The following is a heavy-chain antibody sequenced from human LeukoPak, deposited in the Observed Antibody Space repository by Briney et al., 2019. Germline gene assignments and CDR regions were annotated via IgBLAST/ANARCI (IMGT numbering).Heavy chain of an antibody. Sequence: SETLSLTCTVSGASISSYYWSWIRQPPGKGLEWIGYIYYSGSTNYNPSLKSRVTFSVDTSKNQFSLKLISVTAADTAVYYCARVKGMVTAILDYWGQGTLVTVSS. CDR3: ARVKGMVTAILDY. V-gene: IGHV4-59*01. J-gene: IGHJ4*02. D-gene: IGHD2-21*02. CDR2: IYYSGST. CDR1: GASISSYY.